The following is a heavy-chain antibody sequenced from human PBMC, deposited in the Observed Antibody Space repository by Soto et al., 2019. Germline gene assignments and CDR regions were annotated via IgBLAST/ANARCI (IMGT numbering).Heavy chain of an antibody. CDR3: ATVPNCGGSNCYLYYYFGMDV. CDR1: GVTFSSYA. J-gene: IGHJ6*02. D-gene: IGHD2-21*01. V-gene: IGHV1-69*06. CDR2: INPVFGTA. Sequence: QVQLVQSGAEAKKPGSSVKVSCKASGVTFSSYAITWVRQAPGQGLEWMGGINPVFGTANYAQKFQGRVTINADKSTSTAYLELSSLRSEDTAVYFCATVPNCGGSNCYLYYYFGMDVWGQGTTVTVSS.